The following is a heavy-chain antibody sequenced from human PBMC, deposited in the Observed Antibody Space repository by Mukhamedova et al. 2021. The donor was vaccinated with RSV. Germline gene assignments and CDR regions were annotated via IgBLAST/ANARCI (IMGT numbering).Heavy chain of an antibody. V-gene: IGHV4-30-4*01. D-gene: IGHD3-3*01. J-gene: IGHJ4*02. Sequence: GKGLEWIGYIYYSGSTYYNPSLKSRVTISVDTSKNQFSLKLSSVTAADTAVYYCARGSVTGGVSYFTNGARGTLVPVPS. CDR3: ARGSVTGGVSYFTN. CDR2: IYYSGST.